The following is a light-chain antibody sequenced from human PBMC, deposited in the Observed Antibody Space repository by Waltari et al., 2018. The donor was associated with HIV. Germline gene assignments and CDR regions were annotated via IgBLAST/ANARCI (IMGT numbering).Light chain of an antibody. V-gene: IGLV3-21*01. J-gene: IGLJ2*01. CDR1: NSGSKS. Sequence: SYVLTQSPSVSVAPGKTARITCGGKNSGSKSVNWYQQQPGQAPVMVIYHDTDRPSGIPDRFSGSNSEDTATLTIRRVEAGDEADYYCQVWDTNTDQYVIFGGGTNLAV. CDR3: QVWDTNTDQYVI. CDR2: HDT.